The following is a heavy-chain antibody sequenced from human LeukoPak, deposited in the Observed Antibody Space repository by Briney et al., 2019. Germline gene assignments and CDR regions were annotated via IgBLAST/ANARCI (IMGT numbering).Heavy chain of an antibody. J-gene: IGHJ6*03. Sequence: PSETLSLTCTVSGVSIRDFYWSWIRQSADRRLDFIGYIDNSGSTEYNPSLKSRVTISVDTSKNQFSLDLNSVTAADTAVYYCASLAVPFGWYGGSYYWYMDVWGKGTTVTVSS. CDR3: ASLAVPFGWYGGSYYWYMDV. D-gene: IGHD6-19*01. CDR1: GVSIRDFY. V-gene: IGHV4-59*01. CDR2: IDNSGST.